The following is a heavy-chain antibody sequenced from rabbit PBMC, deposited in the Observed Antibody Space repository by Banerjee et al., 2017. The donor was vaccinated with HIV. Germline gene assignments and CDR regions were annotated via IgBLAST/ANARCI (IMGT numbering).Heavy chain of an antibody. CDR3: ARDTSSSIYKLDL. Sequence: QQQLEESGGGLVKPEGSLTLTCTASGFSFSSSYWICWVRQAPGKGLEWIACIYGGSSGIYYASWAKGRFTISKTSSTTVTLQMTSLTAADTATYFCARDTSSSIYKLDLWGPGTLVTVS. CDR2: IYGGSSGI. D-gene: IGHD1-1*01. V-gene: IGHV1S45*01. CDR1: GFSFSSSYW. J-gene: IGHJ6*01.